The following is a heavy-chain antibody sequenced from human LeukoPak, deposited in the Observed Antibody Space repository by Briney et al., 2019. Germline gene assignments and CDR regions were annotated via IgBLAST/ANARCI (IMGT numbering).Heavy chain of an antibody. CDR3: ARHLGGWFGELSYFDY. CDR1: GGTFSSYA. CDR2: IIPIFGTA. J-gene: IGHJ4*02. Sequence: SVKVSCKASGGTFSSYAISWVRQAPGQGLEWMGRIIPIFGTANYAQKFQGRVTITTDESTSTAYMELSSLRSEDTAVYYCARHLGGWFGELSYFDYWGQGTLVTVSS. V-gene: IGHV1-69*05. D-gene: IGHD3-10*01.